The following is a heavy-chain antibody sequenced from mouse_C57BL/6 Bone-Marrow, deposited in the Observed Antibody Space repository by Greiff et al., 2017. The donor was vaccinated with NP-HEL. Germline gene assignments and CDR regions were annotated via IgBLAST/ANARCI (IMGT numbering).Heavy chain of an antibody. CDR1: GFSLTSYG. CDR2: IWSGGST. D-gene: IGHD2-2*01. J-gene: IGHJ4*01. CDR3: ASLWLRGVYYAMDY. V-gene: IGHV2-2*01. Sequence: VQRVESGPGLVQPSQSLSITCTVSGFSLTSYGVHWVRQSPGKGLEWLGVIWSGGSTDYNAAFISRLSISKDNSKSQVFFKMNSLQADDTAIYYCASLWLRGVYYAMDYWGQGTSVTVSS.